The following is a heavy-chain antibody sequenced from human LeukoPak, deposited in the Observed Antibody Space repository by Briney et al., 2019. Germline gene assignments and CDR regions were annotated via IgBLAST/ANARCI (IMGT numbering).Heavy chain of an antibody. CDR1: GGSFSGYY. V-gene: IGHV4-34*01. D-gene: IGHD2-15*01. Sequence: SETLSLTCAVYGGSFSGYYWSWIRQPPGKGLEWIGEINHSGSTNYNPSLKSRVTISVDTSKNQFSLKLSSVTAADTAVYYCARGGCSGGSCSLGYFQHWGQGTLVTVSS. CDR2: INHSGST. CDR3: ARGGCSGGSCSLGYFQH. J-gene: IGHJ1*01.